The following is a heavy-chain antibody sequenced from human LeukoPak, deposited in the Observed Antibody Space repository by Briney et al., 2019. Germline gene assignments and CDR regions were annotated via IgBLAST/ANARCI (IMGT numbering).Heavy chain of an antibody. Sequence: SETLSLTCTVSGGSISSGSYYWSWIRQPAVKGLEWIGRIYTSGSTNYNPSLKSRVTISVDTSKNQFSLKLSSVTAADTAVYYCARAPGNYYYYYMDVWGKGTTVTVSS. CDR2: IYTSGST. V-gene: IGHV4-61*02. CDR1: GGSISSGSYY. D-gene: IGHD6-13*01. CDR3: ARAPGNYYYYYMDV. J-gene: IGHJ6*03.